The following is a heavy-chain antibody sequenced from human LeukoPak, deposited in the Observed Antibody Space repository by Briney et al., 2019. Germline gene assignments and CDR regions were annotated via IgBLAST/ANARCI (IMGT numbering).Heavy chain of an antibody. D-gene: IGHD2-2*02. CDR1: GFTLSSYS. CDR2: ISFSGGDI. J-gene: IGHJ4*02. V-gene: IGHV3-21*04. Sequence: GGSLRLSCAASGFTLSSYSMNWVRQAPGKGLQWVSSISFSGGDIYYADSVKGRFTISRDNAKNSVYLQMNSLRAEDTAVYYCAKTARYCSSTSCYSDYWGQGTLVTVSS. CDR3: AKTARYCSSTSCYSDY.